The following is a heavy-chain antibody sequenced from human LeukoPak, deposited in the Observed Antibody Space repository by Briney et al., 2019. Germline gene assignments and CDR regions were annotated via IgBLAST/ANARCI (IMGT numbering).Heavy chain of an antibody. CDR2: IYSGGST. V-gene: IGHV3-53*01. J-gene: IGHJ6*03. D-gene: IGHD3-9*01. CDR1: GFTFSNYE. CDR3: AREQGYFDWSRFGKHFYMDV. Sequence: QPGGSLRLSCVASGFTFSNYEMNWVRQAPGKRLEWVSVIYSGGSTYYADSVKGRFTISRDNSKNTLYLQMNSLRAEDTAVYYCAREQGYFDWSRFGKHFYMDVWGKGTTVTISS.